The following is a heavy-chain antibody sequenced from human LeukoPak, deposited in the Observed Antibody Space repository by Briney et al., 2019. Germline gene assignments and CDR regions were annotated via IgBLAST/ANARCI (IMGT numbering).Heavy chain of an antibody. CDR1: GYSISSGYY. D-gene: IGHD3-10*01. V-gene: IGHV4-38-2*02. CDR2: IYHSGRT. J-gene: IGHJ6*03. Sequence: SETLSLTCTVSGYSISSGYYWGWIRQPPGKGLEWIGSIYHSGRTFYNPSLKSRVTISVDTSKNQFSLKLSSVTAADTAVYYCARGGHYGSGSYYYYYYYMDVWGKGTTVTVSS. CDR3: ARGGHYGSGSYYYYYYYMDV.